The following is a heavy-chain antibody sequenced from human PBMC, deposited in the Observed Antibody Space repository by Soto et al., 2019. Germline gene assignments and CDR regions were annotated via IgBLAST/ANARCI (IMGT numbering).Heavy chain of an antibody. CDR1: GGSISSYY. V-gene: IGHV4-59*01. CDR2: IYYSGST. D-gene: IGHD4-17*01. J-gene: IGHJ4*02. CDR3: AREPYGDYVDY. Sequence: SETLSLTCTVSGGSISSYYWSWIRQPPGKGLEWIGYIYYSGSTNYNPSLKSRVTISVDTSKNQFSLKLSSVTAADTAVYYCAREPYGDYVDYWGQGTLVTVSS.